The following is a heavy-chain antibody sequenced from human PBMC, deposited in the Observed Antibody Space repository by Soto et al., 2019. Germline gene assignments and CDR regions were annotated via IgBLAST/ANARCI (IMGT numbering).Heavy chain of an antibody. CDR3: ARSRYCTNGVCYTYGMDV. CDR2: IIPIFGTA. V-gene: IGHV1-69*13. Sequence: GASVKVSCKASGGTFSSYAISWVRQAPGQGLEWMGGIIPIFGTANYAQKFQGRVTITADESTSTAYMELSSLRSEDTAVYYCARSRYCTNGVCYTYGMDVWGQGTTVTVSS. J-gene: IGHJ6*02. CDR1: GGTFSSYA. D-gene: IGHD2-8*01.